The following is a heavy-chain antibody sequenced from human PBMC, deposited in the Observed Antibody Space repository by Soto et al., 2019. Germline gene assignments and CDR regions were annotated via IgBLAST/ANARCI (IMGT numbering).Heavy chain of an antibody. Sequence: QLQLQESGPGLVKPSETLSLTCTVSGGSISSSSYYWGWIRQPPGKGLEWIGSIYYSGSTYYNPSLKSRVTISVDTSKNQFSLKLSSVTAADTAVYYCARLPYSSSSAFDIWGQGTMVTVSS. V-gene: IGHV4-39*01. CDR1: GGSISSSSYY. CDR2: IYYSGST. CDR3: ARLPYSSSSAFDI. D-gene: IGHD6-6*01. J-gene: IGHJ3*02.